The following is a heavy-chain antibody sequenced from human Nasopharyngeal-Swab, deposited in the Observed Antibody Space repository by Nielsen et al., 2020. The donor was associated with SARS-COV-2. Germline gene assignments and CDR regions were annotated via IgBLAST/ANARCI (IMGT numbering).Heavy chain of an antibody. V-gene: IGHV4-34*01. J-gene: IGHJ6*03. Sequence: SETLSLTYAVYGGSFSGYYWSWIRQPPGKGLEWIGEINHSGSTNYNPSLKSRVTISVDTSKNQFSLKLSSVTAADTAVYYCARGRGVLRFLEWLKADIYYYYMDVWGKGTTVTVSS. CDR1: GGSFSGYY. D-gene: IGHD3-3*01. CDR2: INHSGST. CDR3: ARGRGVLRFLEWLKADIYYYYMDV.